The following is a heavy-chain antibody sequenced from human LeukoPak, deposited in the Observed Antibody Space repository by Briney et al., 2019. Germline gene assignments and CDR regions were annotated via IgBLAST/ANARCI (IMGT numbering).Heavy chain of an antibody. D-gene: IGHD5-24*01. Sequence: PSQTLSLTCTVSGGSISSGSYYWSWIRQPAGKGLEWIGRIYTSGSTNYNPSLKSRVTISVGTSKNQFSLKLSSVTAADTAVYYCARGARWLQLGNWYFDLWGRGTLVTVSS. CDR2: IYTSGST. V-gene: IGHV4-61*02. CDR3: ARGARWLQLGNWYFDL. J-gene: IGHJ2*01. CDR1: GGSISSGSYY.